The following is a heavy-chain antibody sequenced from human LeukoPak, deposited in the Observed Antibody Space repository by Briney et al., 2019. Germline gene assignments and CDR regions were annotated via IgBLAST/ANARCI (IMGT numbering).Heavy chain of an antibody. J-gene: IGHJ4*02. CDR1: GDSISSGNNY. D-gene: IGHD3-10*01. CDR3: ARQGSGKAPFDY. V-gene: IGHV4-30-4*01. CDR2: IYYSGIT. Sequence: PSETLSLTCTVSGDSISSGNNYWSWIRQSPGKGLEWIGYIYYSGITYYNPSLKSRVIISVDTSKNQFSLKLSSVTAADTAVYYCARQGSGKAPFDYWGQGTLVTVSS.